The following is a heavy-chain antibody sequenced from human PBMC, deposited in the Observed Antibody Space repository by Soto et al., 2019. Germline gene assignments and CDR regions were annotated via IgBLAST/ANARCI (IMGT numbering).Heavy chain of an antibody. J-gene: IGHJ5*02. Sequence: ASVKVSCKASGYTFTGYYMHWVRQAPGQGLEWMGWINPNSGGTNYAQKFQGWVTMTRDTSGGRAYMELSRLRSDDTAVYYCARGGTAMTRDWFDPWGQGTLVTVSS. V-gene: IGHV1-2*04. D-gene: IGHD5-18*01. CDR1: GYTFTGYY. CDR3: ARGGTAMTRDWFDP. CDR2: INPNSGGT.